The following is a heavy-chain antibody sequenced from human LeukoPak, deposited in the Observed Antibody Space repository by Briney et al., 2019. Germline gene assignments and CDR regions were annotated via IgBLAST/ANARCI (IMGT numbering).Heavy chain of an antibody. Sequence: GASVKVSCKASGDTFTSYTMHWVRQAPGQRLEWMGWINTGNGNTKYSQEFQGRVTITRDTSASTAYMELSSLRSEDMAVYYCARGAKFKSYGSGTYYTSLPFDPWGQGTLVTVSS. CDR1: GDTFTSYT. CDR2: INTGNGNT. D-gene: IGHD3-10*01. CDR3: ARGAKFKSYGSGTYYTSLPFDP. V-gene: IGHV1-3*03. J-gene: IGHJ5*02.